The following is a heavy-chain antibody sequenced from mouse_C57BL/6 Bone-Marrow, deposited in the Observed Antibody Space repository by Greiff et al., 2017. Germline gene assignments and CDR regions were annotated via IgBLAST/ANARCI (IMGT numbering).Heavy chain of an antibody. J-gene: IGHJ4*01. CDR3: AKPHYYYGSSYDYAMDY. CDR1: GFSLTSYG. Sequence: QVQLQQSGPGLVQPSQSLSITCTVSGFSLTSYGVHWVRQSPGKGLEWLGVIWRGGSTDYTAAFMSRLSITKDNSKSQVFFKMNSLQSDDTAIYYCAKPHYYYGSSYDYAMDYWGQGTSVTVSS. CDR2: IWRGGST. D-gene: IGHD1-1*01. V-gene: IGHV2-5*01.